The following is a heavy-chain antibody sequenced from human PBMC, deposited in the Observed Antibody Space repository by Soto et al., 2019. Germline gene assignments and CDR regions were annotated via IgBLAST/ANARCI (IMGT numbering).Heavy chain of an antibody. CDR3: ARVKVLTTVTEYYYYYGMDV. CDR2: IIPIFGTA. CDR1: GYTFTSYA. J-gene: IGHJ6*02. D-gene: IGHD4-4*01. V-gene: IGHV1-69*13. Sequence: VKVSCKASGYTFTSYAISWARQAPGQGLEWMGGIIPIFGTANYAQKFQGRVTITADESTSTAYMELSSLRSEDTAVYYCARVKVLTTVTEYYYYYGMDVWGQGTTVTVSS.